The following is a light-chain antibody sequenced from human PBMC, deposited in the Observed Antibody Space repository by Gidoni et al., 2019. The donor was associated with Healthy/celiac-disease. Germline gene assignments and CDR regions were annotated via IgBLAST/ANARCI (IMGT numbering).Light chain of an antibody. J-gene: IGKJ4*01. Sequence: EIVMTQSPATLSVSPGERVTLFCRASQSVSSNLAWYQQKPGQAPRLLIYGASTRATGIPARFSGSGSGTEFTLTISSLHSEDFAVYYCQQYHNWPLTFGGGTKVEIK. V-gene: IGKV3-15*01. CDR2: GAS. CDR3: QQYHNWPLT. CDR1: QSVSSN.